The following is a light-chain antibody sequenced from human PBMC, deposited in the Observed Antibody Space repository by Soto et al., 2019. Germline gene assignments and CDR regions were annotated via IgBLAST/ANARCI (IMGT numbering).Light chain of an antibody. CDR2: GAS. V-gene: IGKV3-20*01. CDR1: QSVRSSY. CDR3: QQYCRSLQT. J-gene: IGKJ2*01. Sequence: EIILTQSPGTLSLSPGDRATLSCRASQSVRSSYLAWYQQKPGQAPRLLVYGASSRAPGIPDRFSGSVAGTDVTLTTSRLEPEDFAVYYWQQYCRSLQTFGEGTKLEIK.